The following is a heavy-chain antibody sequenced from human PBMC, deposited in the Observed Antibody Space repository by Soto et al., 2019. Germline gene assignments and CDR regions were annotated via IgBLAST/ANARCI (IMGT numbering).Heavy chain of an antibody. Sequence: ASVKVSCKASGYTFTSYGISWVRQAPGQGLEWMGWISAYNGNTNYAQKLQGRVTMTTDTSTSTAYMELRSLRSDDTAVYYCARRVIMVYDPDYYYYMDVWGKGTTVTVSS. CDR2: ISAYNGNT. J-gene: IGHJ6*03. D-gene: IGHD2-8*01. CDR1: GYTFTSYG. CDR3: ARRVIMVYDPDYYYYMDV. V-gene: IGHV1-18*01.